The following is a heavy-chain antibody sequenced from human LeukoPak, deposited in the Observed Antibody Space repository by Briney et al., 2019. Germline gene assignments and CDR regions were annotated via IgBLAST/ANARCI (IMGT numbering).Heavy chain of an antibody. V-gene: IGHV3-21*01. CDR2: ISSGSDYI. J-gene: IGHJ5*01. CDR3: ARGGRRFDS. CDR1: GFTFCLYS. D-gene: IGHD2-15*01. Sequence: GGSLRISCAASGFTFCLYSMNWVRQAPGKGLEWVSSISSGSDYIFYGDSLKGRFSISRDNAKNSLYLQMNSLRAEDTAVYYCARGGRRFDSWGQGTLVSVSS.